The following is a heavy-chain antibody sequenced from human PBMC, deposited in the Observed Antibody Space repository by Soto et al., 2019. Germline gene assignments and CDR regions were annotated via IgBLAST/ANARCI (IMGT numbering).Heavy chain of an antibody. D-gene: IGHD2-15*01. Sequence: QVQLVESGGGVVKPGTSLRLSCAASGFTFSGYAMHWVRQAPGKGLEWVTVISNDGNKKYYADSVQGRFTIARDNSKNALYVQMNSLRAEETAVYYCASGGSGRFDYWGQGTLVTVSS. CDR3: ASGGSGRFDY. CDR2: ISNDGNKK. V-gene: IGHV3-30-3*01. J-gene: IGHJ4*02. CDR1: GFTFSGYA.